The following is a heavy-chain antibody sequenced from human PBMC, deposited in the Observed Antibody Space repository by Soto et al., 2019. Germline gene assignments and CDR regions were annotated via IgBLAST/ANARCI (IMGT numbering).Heavy chain of an antibody. V-gene: IGHV4-30-4*01. D-gene: IGHD2-15*01. CDR1: GGSISSGDSY. CDR3: ARLTLYCSGGTCHPNAFDI. J-gene: IGHJ3*02. Sequence: SETLSLTCTVSGGSISSGDSYWSWIRQPPGKGLECIGYIYYSGSTYYNPSLKSRLTISVDTSKNQFSLKLSSVTAADTAVYYCARLTLYCSGGTCHPNAFDIWGQGTMVTVSS. CDR2: IYYSGST.